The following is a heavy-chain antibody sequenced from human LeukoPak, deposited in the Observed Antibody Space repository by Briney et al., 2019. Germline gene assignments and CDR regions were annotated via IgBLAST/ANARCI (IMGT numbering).Heavy chain of an antibody. CDR1: GFTFSYYG. CDR3: AKEHCSGGSCYSHIDY. V-gene: IGHV3-30*02. J-gene: IGHJ4*02. D-gene: IGHD2-15*01. Sequence: GGSLRLSCAASGFTFSYYGMHWVRQAPGKGLEWVAFIRYDGSNKYYVDSVKGRFTISRDNSKNTLYLQMNSLRTEDTAVYYCAKEHCSGGSCYSHIDYWGQGTLVTVPS. CDR2: IRYDGSNK.